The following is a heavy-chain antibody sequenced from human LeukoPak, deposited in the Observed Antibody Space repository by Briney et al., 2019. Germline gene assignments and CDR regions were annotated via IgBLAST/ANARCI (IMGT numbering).Heavy chain of an antibody. CDR3: ARRDGEGFGVDY. CDR1: GGSISSGSYY. D-gene: IGHD5-24*01. J-gene: IGHJ4*02. Sequence: SETLSLTCTVSGGSISSGSYYWTWIRQPPGKGLEWIGSIYYSGSTYYNPSLKSRVTISVDTSKNQFSLKLSSVTAADTAVYYCARRDGEGFGVDYWGQGTLVTVSS. V-gene: IGHV4-39*07. CDR2: IYYSGST.